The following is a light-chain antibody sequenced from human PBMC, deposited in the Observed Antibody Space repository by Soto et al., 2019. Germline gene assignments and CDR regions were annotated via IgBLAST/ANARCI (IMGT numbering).Light chain of an antibody. CDR3: QHYGSSPRGT. CDR1: QSVSSNY. V-gene: IGKV3-20*01. CDR2: GAS. J-gene: IGKJ1*01. Sequence: EIVLTKSPGTLSLSPGERATLSCWASQSVSSNYLAWYQQKPGQAPRLLIYGASSRATGIPDRFSGSGSGTDVALTISRREPEDFAVYYYQHYGSSPRGTFGQGTKVEI.